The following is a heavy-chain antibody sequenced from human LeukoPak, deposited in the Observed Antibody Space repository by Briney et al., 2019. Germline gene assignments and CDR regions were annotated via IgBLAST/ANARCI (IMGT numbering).Heavy chain of an antibody. CDR1: GGTFSSYA. CDR2: IIPIFGTA. V-gene: IGHV1-69*06. CDR3: ARDVSSAHYYYYYYMDV. D-gene: IGHD6-6*01. J-gene: IGHJ6*03. Sequence: SVKVSCKASGGTFSSYAISWVRQAPGQGLEWMGGIIPIFGTANYAQEFQGRVTITADKSTSTAYMELSSLRSEDTAVYYCARDVSSAHYYYYYYMDVWGKGTTVTVSS.